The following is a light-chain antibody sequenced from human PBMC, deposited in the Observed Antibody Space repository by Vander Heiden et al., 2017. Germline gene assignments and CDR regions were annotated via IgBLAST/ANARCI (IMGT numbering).Light chain of an antibody. J-gene: IGKJ3*01. Sequence: DIVMTQSPDSLSGSLGERATINCKSSQSVLYSPQHKNYLAWYQQKPGQPPKLLIYWASTREAGVPDRFRGSGSGTDFTLTISSLQAEDVAVYYCQQYYSTPPTFGPGTKVDIK. CDR1: QSVLYSPQHKNY. V-gene: IGKV4-1*01. CDR3: QQYYSTPPT. CDR2: WAS.